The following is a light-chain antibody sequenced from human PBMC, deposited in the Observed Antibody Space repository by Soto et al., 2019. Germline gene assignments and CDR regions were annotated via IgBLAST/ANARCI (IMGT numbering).Light chain of an antibody. CDR2: LSSDGSH. J-gene: IGLJ2*01. CDR1: SGHSSYA. Sequence: QLVLTQSPSDSASLGASVKLTCTLSSGHSSYAIAWHQQQPEKGPRYLMKLSSDGSHSKGDGIPDRFSGSSSGAERYLTISSLQSEDEADYYCQTWDTGARVVFGGGTKLTV. V-gene: IGLV4-69*01. CDR3: QTWDTGARVV.